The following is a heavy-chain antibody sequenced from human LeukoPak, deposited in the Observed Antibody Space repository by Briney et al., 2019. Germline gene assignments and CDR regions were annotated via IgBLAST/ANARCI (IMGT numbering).Heavy chain of an antibody. CDR1: GFTFSTFS. D-gene: IGHD2-21*01. J-gene: IGHJ4*02. V-gene: IGHV3-48*04. Sequence: GGSLRLSCAASGFTFSTFSMNWVRQAPGKGPEWVSYISSSSSTTYYADSLKGRFTISRNNAKNSLYLQMNSLRAEDTAVYYCARVLAVPNHWGQGTLVTVSS. CDR3: ARVLAVPNH. CDR2: ISSSSSTT.